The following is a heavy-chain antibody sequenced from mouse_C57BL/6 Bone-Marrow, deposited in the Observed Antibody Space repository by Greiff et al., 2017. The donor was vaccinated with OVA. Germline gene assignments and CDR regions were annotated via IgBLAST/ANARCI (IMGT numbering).Heavy chain of an antibody. J-gene: IGHJ3*01. CDR3: TRDDYVFAWFAY. CDR1: GYTFTSYW. D-gene: IGHD2-4*01. CDR2: IYPGNSDT. Sequence: EVQLQQSGTVLARPGASVKMSCKTSGYTFTSYWMHWVKQRPGQGLAWIGAIYPGNSDTSYNQKFKGKAKLTAVTSASTAYMELSSLTNEDSAVYYCTRDDYVFAWFAYWGQGTLVTVSA. V-gene: IGHV1-5*01.